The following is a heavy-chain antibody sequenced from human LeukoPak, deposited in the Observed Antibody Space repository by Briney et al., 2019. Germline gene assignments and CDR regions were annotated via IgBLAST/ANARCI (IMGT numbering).Heavy chain of an antibody. J-gene: IGHJ3*02. Sequence: PSETLSLTCTVSGVSISSDKYYWSWIRQRPGKGLEWIGYMYYSGSTSYNPSLKSRVSTSVDTSKSQFSLKLSSVTAADTAVYYCATPYCGTISCLDVFDIWGQGTMVTVSS. CDR2: MYYSGST. CDR3: ATPYCGTISCLDVFDI. D-gene: IGHD2-21*01. V-gene: IGHV4-31*03. CDR1: GVSISSDKYY.